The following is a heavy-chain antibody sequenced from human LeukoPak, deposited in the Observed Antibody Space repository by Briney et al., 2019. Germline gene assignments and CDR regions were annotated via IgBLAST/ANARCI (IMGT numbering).Heavy chain of an antibody. D-gene: IGHD3-3*01. CDR2: IYTSGGT. Sequence: PSETLSLTCTVSGGSISSGSYYWSWIRQPAGKGLGWIGHIYTSGGTNYNPSLKSRVTISVDTSKNQFSLKLSSVTAADTAVYYCARIASYDFWSGYYLAYYYYYMDVWGKGTTVTVSS. CDR1: GGSISSGSYY. J-gene: IGHJ6*03. CDR3: ARIASYDFWSGYYLAYYYYYMDV. V-gene: IGHV4-61*09.